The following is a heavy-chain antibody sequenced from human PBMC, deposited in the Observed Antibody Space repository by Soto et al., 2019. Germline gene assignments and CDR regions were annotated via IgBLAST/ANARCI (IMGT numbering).Heavy chain of an antibody. V-gene: IGHV1-46*01. D-gene: IGHD6-13*01. J-gene: IGHJ4*02. CDR3: AREPLGPGAAAGTSYFDY. CDR2: INPSGGST. CDR1: GYTFTSYY. Sequence: ASVKVSCKASGYTFTSYYMHWVRQAPGQGLEWMGIINPSGGSTSYAQKFQGRVTMTRDTSTSTVYMELSSLRSEDTAVYYCAREPLGPGAAAGTSYFDYWGQGTLVTVSS.